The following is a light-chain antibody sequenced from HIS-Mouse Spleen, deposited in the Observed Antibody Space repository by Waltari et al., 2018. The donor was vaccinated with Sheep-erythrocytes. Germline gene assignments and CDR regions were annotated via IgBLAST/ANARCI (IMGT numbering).Light chain of an antibody. V-gene: IGLV2-23*01. CDR2: EAS. CDR1: SSDVGSYNL. J-gene: IGLJ3*02. Sequence: QSALTQPASVSGSPGQSITIPCPGTSSDVGSYNLVPWYQQHPGKSPQLMIYEASKRPSGVSNRFSGSKYGNTASLTISGLQAEDEADYYCCSYAGSSTPWVFGGGTKLTVL. CDR3: CSYAGSSTPWV.